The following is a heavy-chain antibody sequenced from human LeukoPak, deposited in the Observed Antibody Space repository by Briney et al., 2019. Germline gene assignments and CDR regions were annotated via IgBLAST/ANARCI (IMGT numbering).Heavy chain of an antibody. J-gene: IGHJ2*01. CDR2: IYNSENT. V-gene: IGHV4-4*07. CDR3: ARLIGYYDSLTSYHNAYFDL. Sequence: SETLSLTCTVSGDSFNNYFWSWIRQPAGKGLEWIGQIYNSENTNYNPSLKRRVSMSVDTSKNQFSLELSSVSAADTAVYYCARLIGYYDSLTSYHNAYFDLWGRGTLVTVSS. CDR1: GDSFNNYF. D-gene: IGHD3-9*01.